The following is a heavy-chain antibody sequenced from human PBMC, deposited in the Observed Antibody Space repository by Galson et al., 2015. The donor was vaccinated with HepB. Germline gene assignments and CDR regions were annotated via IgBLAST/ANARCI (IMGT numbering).Heavy chain of an antibody. D-gene: IGHD6-13*01. CDR2: ISSSSSYI. J-gene: IGHJ4*02. Sequence: SLRLSCAASGFTFSSYSMNWVRQAPGKGLEWVSSISSSSSYIYYADSVKGRFTISRDNAKNSLYLQMNSLRAEDTAVYYCARVSSSSWYYFDYWGQGTLVTVSS. CDR3: ARVSSSSWYYFDY. V-gene: IGHV3-21*01. CDR1: GFTFSSYS.